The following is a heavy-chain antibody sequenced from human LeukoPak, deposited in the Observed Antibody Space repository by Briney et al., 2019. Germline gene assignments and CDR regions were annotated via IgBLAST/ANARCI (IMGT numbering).Heavy chain of an antibody. Sequence: GASVKVSCKASGGTFSSYTISWVRQAPGQGLEWMGRIIPIRGIANYAQKFQGRVTITADKSTSTAYMELSSLRSEDTAVYYCARREGDGMDVWAQGPRVTVPS. CDR1: GGTFSSYT. CDR2: IIPIRGIA. D-gene: IGHD1-26*01. J-gene: IGHJ6*02. V-gene: IGHV1-69*02. CDR3: ARREGDGMDV.